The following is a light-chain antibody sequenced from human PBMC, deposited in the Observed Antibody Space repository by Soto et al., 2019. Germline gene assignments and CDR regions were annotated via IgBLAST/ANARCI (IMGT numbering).Light chain of an antibody. CDR3: QQYGSSTIT. V-gene: IGKV3-20*01. CDR1: QSVSSNY. J-gene: IGKJ5*01. Sequence: IVLMQSPGTLSLSPGERATLSCRASQSVSSNYLAWYQQKPDQAPRLLIYGASSRATGIPDRFSGSGSGTDFTLTISRLETEDFAVYYCQQYGSSTITFGQGTRLEIK. CDR2: GAS.